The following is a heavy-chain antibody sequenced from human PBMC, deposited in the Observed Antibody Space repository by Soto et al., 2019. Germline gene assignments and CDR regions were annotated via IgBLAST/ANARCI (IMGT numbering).Heavy chain of an antibody. J-gene: IGHJ4*02. D-gene: IGHD2-2*01. CDR2: IYYSGST. CDR3: ARAGLPATPPGYD. CDR1: GGYISNYY. Sequence: SETLSLTCIVSGGYISNYYWSWIRQPPGKGLEWIGYIYYSGSTNYNPSLQSRVTISVDTSKNQFSLKLSSVTAADTAVYYCARAGLPATPPGYDWGQGTRVTFS. V-gene: IGHV4-59*01.